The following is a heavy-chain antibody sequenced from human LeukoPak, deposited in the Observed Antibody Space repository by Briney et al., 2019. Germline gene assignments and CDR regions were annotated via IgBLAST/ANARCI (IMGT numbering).Heavy chain of an antibody. D-gene: IGHD3-10*01. V-gene: IGHV3-30-3*01. CDR1: GFTFSSYA. CDR2: ISYDGSNK. CDR3: ARGVFRGMTPFDY. J-gene: IGHJ4*02. Sequence: PGRSLRLSCAASGFTFSSYAMHWVRQAPGKGLEWVAVISYDGSNKYYADSVKGRFTISRDNSKNTLYLQMNSLRAEDTAVYYCARGVFRGMTPFDYWGQGTLVTVSS.